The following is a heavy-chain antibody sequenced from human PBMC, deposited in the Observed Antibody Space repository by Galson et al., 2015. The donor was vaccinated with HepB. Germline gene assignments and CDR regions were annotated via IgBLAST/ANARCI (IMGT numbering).Heavy chain of an antibody. V-gene: IGHV3-15*01. Sequence: SLRLSCAASGFTFSNAWMSWVRQAPGKGLEWVGRIKSKTDGGTTDYAAPVKGRFTISRDDSKNTLYLQMNSLKTEDTAVYYCTTHIVVVVAAFYGMDVWGQGTTATVSS. J-gene: IGHJ6*02. CDR2: IKSKTDGGTT. D-gene: IGHD2-15*01. CDR3: TTHIVVVVAAFYGMDV. CDR1: GFTFSNAW.